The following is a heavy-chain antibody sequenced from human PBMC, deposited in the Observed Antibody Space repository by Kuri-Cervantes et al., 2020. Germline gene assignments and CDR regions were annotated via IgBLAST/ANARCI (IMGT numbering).Heavy chain of an antibody. Sequence: GGSLSLSCAASGFTFSSYDINWVRQVTEKGLEWDSAIGTADDTYYPGSVKALFTISRENAKTSLYLQMNSLSAGDAAVYYCERGVYYDSSARWPLGVFDIWGQGTMVTVSS. D-gene: IGHD3-22*01. CDR1: GFTFSSYD. CDR2: IGTADDT. J-gene: IGHJ3*02. CDR3: ERGVYYDSSARWPLGVFDI. V-gene: IGHV3-13*01.